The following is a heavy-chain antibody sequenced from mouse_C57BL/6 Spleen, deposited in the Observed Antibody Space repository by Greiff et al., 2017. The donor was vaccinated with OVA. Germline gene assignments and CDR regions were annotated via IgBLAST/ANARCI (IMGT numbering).Heavy chain of an antibody. J-gene: IGHJ3*01. Sequence: QVQLKQSGPELVKPGASVKISCKASGYTFTDYYINWVKQRPGQGLEWIGWIYPGSGNTKYNEKFKGKATFTVDKYSSTAYMQLSSLTSEDSAFYFCALEIYYGSSAWFAYWGQGTLVTVSA. CDR3: ALEIYYGSSAWFAY. V-gene: IGHV1-84*01. CDR2: IYPGSGNT. D-gene: IGHD1-1*01. CDR1: GYTFTDYY.